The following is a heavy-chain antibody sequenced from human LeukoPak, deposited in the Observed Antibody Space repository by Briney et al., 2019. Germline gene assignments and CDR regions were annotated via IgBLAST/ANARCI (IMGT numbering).Heavy chain of an antibody. CDR3: AKTRLGELFY. D-gene: IGHD3-16*01. CDR2: ISGSDTST. V-gene: IGHV3-23*01. Sequence: PGGSLRLSCAASGFTFSGSAMSWVRQAPGKGLEWVSTISGSDTSTYYADSVKGRFTISRHNSKNTLYLQMNSLRAEDTAVYYCAKTRLGELFYWGQGTLVTVSS. CDR1: GFTFSGSA. J-gene: IGHJ4*02.